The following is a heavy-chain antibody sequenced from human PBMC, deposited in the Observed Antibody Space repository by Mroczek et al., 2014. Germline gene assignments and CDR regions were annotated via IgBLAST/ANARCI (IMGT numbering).Heavy chain of an antibody. D-gene: IGHD2-2*01. CDR3: ATKPDIVVVPAARYYYGMDV. V-gene: IGHV3-23*04. CDR2: ISGSGGST. Sequence: VQLVESGGGLVQPGGSLRLSCAASGFTFSSYAMSWVRQAPGKGLEWVSAISGSGGSTYYADSVKGRFTISRDNSKNTLYLQMNSLRAEDTAVYYCATKPDIVVVPAARYYYGMDVWGQGTTVT. CDR1: GFTFSSYA. J-gene: IGHJ6*02.